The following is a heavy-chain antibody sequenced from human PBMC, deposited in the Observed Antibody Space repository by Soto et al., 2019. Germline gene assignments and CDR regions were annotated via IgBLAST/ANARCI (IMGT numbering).Heavy chain of an antibody. CDR3: ARIGLEPGSFSLYPGYLEF. D-gene: IGHD1-1*01. CDR1: GGSTSSSNYC. CDR2: FHSGWST. J-gene: IGHJ4*02. V-gene: IGHV4-39*01. Sequence: SETLSLTXPVSGGSTSSSNYCWGWVRQPPGKGLEWIGTFHSGWSTYKNPSLESRVTISLATSKNQFSLKLSSLTAADTAVSYSARIGLEPGSFSLYPGYLEFWGQVTLGAV.